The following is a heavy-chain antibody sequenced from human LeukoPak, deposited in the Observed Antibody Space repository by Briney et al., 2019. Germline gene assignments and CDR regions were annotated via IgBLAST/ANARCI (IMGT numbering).Heavy chain of an antibody. Sequence: PGGSLRLSCAASGFTFSNAWMNWVRQAPGKGLEWVDRIKSKTDGGTTDYAAPVKGRFTISRDDSKNTLYLQMNSLKTEDTAVYYCTTAVAAADHYYYGMDVWGQGTTVTVSS. D-gene: IGHD6-13*01. CDR3: TTAVAAADHYYYGMDV. J-gene: IGHJ6*02. V-gene: IGHV3-15*07. CDR2: IKSKTDGGTT. CDR1: GFTFSNAW.